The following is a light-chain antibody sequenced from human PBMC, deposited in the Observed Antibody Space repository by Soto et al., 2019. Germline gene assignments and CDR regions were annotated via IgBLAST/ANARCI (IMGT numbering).Light chain of an antibody. CDR1: QSISRNY. V-gene: IGKV3D-20*01. J-gene: IGKJ1*01. Sequence: DIVLTQSPATLSLSPGERATLSCGASQSISRNYLAWYQQKPGLAPKLLIYDASNRAAGIPNRFSGSGSGTDFTLTINRLEPEDFAVYYCLQYGDSPRTFGQGTKVDIK. CDR3: LQYGDSPRT. CDR2: DAS.